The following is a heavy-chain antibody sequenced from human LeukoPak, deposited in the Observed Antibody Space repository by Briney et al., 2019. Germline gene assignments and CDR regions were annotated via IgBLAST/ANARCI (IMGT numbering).Heavy chain of an antibody. D-gene: IGHD1-14*01. CDR3: ARTRTMTGENYFDY. CDR1: GFSLSTSGMC. J-gene: IGHJ4*02. Sequence: ESGPTLVNPTQTLTLTCTFSGFSLSTSGMCVSWVRQPPGKALEWLARIDWDDDKYYSTSLKTRLTISKDTSKNQVVLTMTNMDPVDTATYYCARTRTMTGENYFDYWGQGTLVTVSS. V-gene: IGHV2-70*11. CDR2: IDWDDDK.